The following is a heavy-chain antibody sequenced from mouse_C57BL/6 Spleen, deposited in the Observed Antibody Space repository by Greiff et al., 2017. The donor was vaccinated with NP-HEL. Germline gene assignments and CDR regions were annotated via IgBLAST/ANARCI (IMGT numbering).Heavy chain of an antibody. CDR1: GYTFTDYE. CDR3: TRLRRGYYFDY. Sequence: QVQLQQSVAELVRPGASVTLSCKASGYTFTDYEMHWVKQTPVHGLEWIGAIDPETGGTAYNQKFKGKAILTADKSSSTAYMELRSLTSEDSAVYYCTRLRRGYYFDYWGQGTTLTVSS. J-gene: IGHJ2*01. CDR2: IDPETGGT. D-gene: IGHD2-12*01. V-gene: IGHV1-15*01.